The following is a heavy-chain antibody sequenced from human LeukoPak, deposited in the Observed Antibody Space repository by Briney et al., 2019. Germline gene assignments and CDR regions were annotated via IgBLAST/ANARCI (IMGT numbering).Heavy chain of an antibody. CDR2: INPNGGGT. CDR1: GYTFTGYY. Sequence: ASVKVSCKASGYTFTGYYMHWVRQAPGQGLEWMGWINPNGGGTNYAQKFQGRVTMTRDTSISTAYMELSRLRSDDTAVYYCARDRGTSSNWFAPGAREPWSPSPQ. CDR3: ARDRGTSSNWFAP. J-gene: IGHJ5*02. V-gene: IGHV1-2*02. D-gene: IGHD2-2*01.